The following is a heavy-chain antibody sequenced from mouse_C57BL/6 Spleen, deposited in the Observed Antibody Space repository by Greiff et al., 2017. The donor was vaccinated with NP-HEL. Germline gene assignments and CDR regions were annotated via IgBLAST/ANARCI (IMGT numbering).Heavy chain of an antibody. CDR1: GFTFSSYA. V-gene: IGHV5-9-1*02. CDR3: TRDGYYFAY. CDR2: ISSGGDYI. J-gene: IGHJ3*01. D-gene: IGHD2-3*01. Sequence: EVKLMESGEGLVKPGGSLKLSCAASGFTFSSYAMSWVRQTPEKRLEWVAYISSGGDYIYYADTVKGRFTISGDNARNTLYLQMSSLKSEDTAMYYCTRDGYYFAYWGQGTLVTVSA.